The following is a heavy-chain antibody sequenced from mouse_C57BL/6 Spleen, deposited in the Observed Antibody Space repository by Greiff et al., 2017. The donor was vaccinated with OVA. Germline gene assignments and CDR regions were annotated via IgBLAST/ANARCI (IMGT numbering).Heavy chain of an antibody. CDR2: IYPGSGST. CDR3: ARGITTVVATDYYAMDY. Sequence: QVQLKQPGAELVKPGASVKMSCKASGYTFTSYWITWVKQRPGQGLEWIGDIYPGSGSTNYNEKFKSKATLTVDTSSSTAYMQLSSLTSEDSAVYYCARGITTVVATDYYAMDYWGQGTSVTVSS. CDR1: GYTFTSYW. D-gene: IGHD1-1*01. V-gene: IGHV1-55*01. J-gene: IGHJ4*01.